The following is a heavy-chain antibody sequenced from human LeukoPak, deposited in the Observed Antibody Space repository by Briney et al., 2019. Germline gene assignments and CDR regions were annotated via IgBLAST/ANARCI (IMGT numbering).Heavy chain of an antibody. D-gene: IGHD3-10*01. J-gene: IGHJ4*02. CDR2: INHSGST. V-gene: IGHV4-34*01. CDR3: ARARGGSGSKPFDH. CDR1: GGSFSGYY. Sequence: SETLSLTCAVYGGSFSGYYWSWIRQPPGKGLEWIGEINHSGSTNYNPSLKSRVTISVDTSKNQFSLKLSSVTAADTAVYYCARARGGSGSKPFDHWGQGTLVTVSS.